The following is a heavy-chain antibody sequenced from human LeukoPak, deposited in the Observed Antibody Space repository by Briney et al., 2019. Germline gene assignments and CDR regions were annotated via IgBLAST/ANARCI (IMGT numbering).Heavy chain of an antibody. CDR1: GFTVSSNY. Sequence: GGSLRLSCAASGFTVSSNYMSWVRQAPGKGLEWVSFIYSGGSTYYADSVKGRFTISRDNSKNTLYLQMNSLRAEDTAVYYCASTAENDFWSGYYRYPYYFDYWGQGTLVTVSS. D-gene: IGHD3-3*01. V-gene: IGHV3-66*01. J-gene: IGHJ4*02. CDR2: IYSGGST. CDR3: ASTAENDFWSGYYRYPYYFDY.